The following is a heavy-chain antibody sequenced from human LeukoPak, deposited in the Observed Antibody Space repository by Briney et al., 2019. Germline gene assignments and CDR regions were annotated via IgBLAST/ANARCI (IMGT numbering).Heavy chain of an antibody. CDR3: ARSITMVRGVPWGPFHY. J-gene: IGHJ4*02. CDR2: IGWNSGRI. D-gene: IGHD3-10*01. Sequence: SLRLSWAAAGFTVDDDSMHWVRHAAGEGLEWVSGIGWNSGRIGYPDSVKGRFTLSSDNAKNSLYLQMNSLRAEDTALYYCARSITMVRGVPWGPFHYWGQGTLVTLPS. CDR1: GFTVDDDS. V-gene: IGHV3-9*01.